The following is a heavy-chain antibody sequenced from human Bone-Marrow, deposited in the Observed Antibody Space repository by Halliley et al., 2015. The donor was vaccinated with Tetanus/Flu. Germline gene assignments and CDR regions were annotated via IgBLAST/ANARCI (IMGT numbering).Heavy chain of an antibody. V-gene: IGHV4-39*01. CDR3: ARRYISSWYAWFDP. Sequence: IGNIDFRGETSYNPSLKGRVSISVDTSKNQFFLTLTSVPSADTAIYYCARRYISSWYAWFDPWGPGTRVTVSS. J-gene: IGHJ5*02. D-gene: IGHD6-13*01. CDR2: IDFRGET.